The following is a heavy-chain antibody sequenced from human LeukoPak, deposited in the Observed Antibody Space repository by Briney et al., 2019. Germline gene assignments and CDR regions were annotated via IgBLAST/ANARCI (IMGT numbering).Heavy chain of an antibody. CDR2: IYRDGSS. V-gene: IGHV3-66*04. Sequence: GGSLRLSCVASGLSVSSNYMSWGRQAPGEGLEWVSVIYRDGSSYYAESVKGRFTISRDNSKNTLSLQMNSLRAEDTAVYYCAKLVGTGTTPSDYWGQGTLVTVSS. CDR1: GLSVSSNY. D-gene: IGHD1-1*01. J-gene: IGHJ4*02. CDR3: AKLVGTGTTPSDY.